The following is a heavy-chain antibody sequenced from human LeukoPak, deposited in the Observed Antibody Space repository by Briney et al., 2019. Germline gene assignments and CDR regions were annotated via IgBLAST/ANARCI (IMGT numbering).Heavy chain of an antibody. CDR1: GFTFSSYG. D-gene: IGHD5-18*01. CDR3: AKDLLHGYSYGSGEYFDY. CDR2: IRYDGSNK. V-gene: IGHV3-30*02. Sequence: GGSLRLSCAASGFTFSSYGMHWVRQAPGKGLEWVAFIRYDGSNKYYADSVKGRFTISRYNSKNTLYLQMNSLRAEDTAVYYCAKDLLHGYSYGSGEYFDYWGQGTLVTVSS. J-gene: IGHJ4*02.